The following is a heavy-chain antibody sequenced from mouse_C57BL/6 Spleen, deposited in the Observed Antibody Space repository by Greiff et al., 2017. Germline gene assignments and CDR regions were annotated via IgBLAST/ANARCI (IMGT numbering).Heavy chain of an antibody. Sequence: QVQLKQPGAELVRPGTSVKLSCKASGYTFTSYWMHWVKQRPGQGLEWIGVIDPSDSYTNYNQKFKGKATLTVDTSSSTAYMQLSSLTSEDSAVYYCARENGSSSPTYFDYWGQGTTLTVSS. CDR1: GYTFTSYW. CDR2: IDPSDSYT. V-gene: IGHV1-59*01. J-gene: IGHJ2*01. D-gene: IGHD1-1*01. CDR3: ARENGSSSPTYFDY.